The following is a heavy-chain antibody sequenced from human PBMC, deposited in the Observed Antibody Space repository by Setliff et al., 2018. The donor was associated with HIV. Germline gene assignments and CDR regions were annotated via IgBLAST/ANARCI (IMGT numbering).Heavy chain of an antibody. J-gene: IGHJ4*02. CDR2: IIPIFGTA. D-gene: IGHD3-10*01. CDR3: AGHHRG. Sequence: SVKVSCKSSGGTLSSYAISWVRQAPGQGLEWMGGIIPIFGTANYAQKFQGRVTITTDESTSTAYMELNSLRAEDTAVYYCAGHHRGWGQGTLVTVSS. V-gene: IGHV1-69*05. CDR1: GGTLSSYA.